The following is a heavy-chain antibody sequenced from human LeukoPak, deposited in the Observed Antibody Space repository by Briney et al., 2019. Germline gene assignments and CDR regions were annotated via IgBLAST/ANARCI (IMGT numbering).Heavy chain of an antibody. CDR2: LDPEDGET. D-gene: IGHD3-22*01. CDR3: AKGSPLDSSGYYPWALDI. V-gene: IGHV1-24*01. J-gene: IGHJ3*02. CDR1: GYTLTELS. Sequence: ASVKVSCKVSGYTLTELSMHWVRQAPGKGLEWMGGLDPEDGETIYAQKFQGRVTMTEDTSTDTAYMELSSLRSEDTAVYYCAKGSPLDSSGYYPWALDIWGQGTMVTVSS.